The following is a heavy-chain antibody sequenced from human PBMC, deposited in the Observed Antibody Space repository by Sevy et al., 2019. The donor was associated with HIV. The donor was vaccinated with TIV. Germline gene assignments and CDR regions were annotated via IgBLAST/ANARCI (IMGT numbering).Heavy chain of an antibody. V-gene: IGHV1-3*01. CDR2: ISAANGDT. CDR3: AKDFCSGGSYNSAFVY. D-gene: IGHD2-15*01. J-gene: IGHJ4*02. CDR1: GYTFTSYI. Sequence: ASVKVSCKACGYTFTSYIIYWVRQAPGQSLECMGWISAANGDTKYSQKFQGRVSFTRDTSASTAYMELSSLRSEDTAVYYCAKDFCSGGSYNSAFVYWGQGTLVTVSS.